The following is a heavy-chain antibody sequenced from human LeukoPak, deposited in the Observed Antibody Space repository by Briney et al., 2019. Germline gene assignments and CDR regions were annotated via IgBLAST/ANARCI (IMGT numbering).Heavy chain of an antibody. Sequence: GGSLRLSCAASGFTFSSYAMSWVRQAPGKGLEWVSVIYSGGSTYYADSVKGRFTISRDNSKNTLYLQMNSLRAEDTAVYYCARETYSSSCNFDYWGQGTLVTVSS. CDR3: ARETYSSSCNFDY. V-gene: IGHV3-66*01. CDR2: IYSGGST. CDR1: GFTFSSYA. D-gene: IGHD6-13*01. J-gene: IGHJ4*02.